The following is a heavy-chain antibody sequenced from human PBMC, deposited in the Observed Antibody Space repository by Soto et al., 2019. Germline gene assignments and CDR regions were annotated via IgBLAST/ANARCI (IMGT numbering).Heavy chain of an antibody. CDR1: GFTFSSYA. V-gene: IGHV3-30-3*01. D-gene: IGHD3-22*01. CDR3: AREYRDYYDSSGYYDY. J-gene: IGHJ4*02. Sequence: GGSLRLSCAASGFTFSSYAMHWVRQAPGKGLEWVAVISYDGSNKYYADSVKGRFTISRDNSKNTLYLQMNSLRAEDTAVYYCAREYRDYYDSSGYYDYWGQGTLVTVSS. CDR2: ISYDGSNK.